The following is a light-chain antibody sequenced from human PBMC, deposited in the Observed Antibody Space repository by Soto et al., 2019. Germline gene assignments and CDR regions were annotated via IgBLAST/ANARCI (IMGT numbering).Light chain of an antibody. CDR2: DTS. V-gene: IGKV3-15*01. CDR3: QQYNNWPPIT. Sequence: EIVMTQSPATLSVSPGERATLSCRASQSVSHRLAWYQQKPGQAPRLLIYDTSTRATGIPARFSGSGSGTEFTLTISSLQSEDFAVYFCQQYNNWPPITFGQGTRLEIK. CDR1: QSVSHR. J-gene: IGKJ5*01.